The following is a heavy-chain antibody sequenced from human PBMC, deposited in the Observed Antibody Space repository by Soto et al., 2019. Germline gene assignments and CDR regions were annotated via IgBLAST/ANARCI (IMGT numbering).Heavy chain of an antibody. V-gene: IGHV4-39*01. CDR2: IYYSGST. Sequence: SETLSLTCTVSGGSISSSSYYWGWIRQPPGKGLEWIGSIYYSGSTYYNPSLKSRVTISVDTSKNQFSLKLSSVTAADTAVYYCARSKYYYYYGMDVWGQGTKVTVSS. CDR3: ARSKYYYYYGMDV. CDR1: GGSISSSSYY. J-gene: IGHJ6*02.